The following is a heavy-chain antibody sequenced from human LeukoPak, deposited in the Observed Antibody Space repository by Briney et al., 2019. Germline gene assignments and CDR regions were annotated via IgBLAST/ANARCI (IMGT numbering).Heavy chain of an antibody. J-gene: IGHJ4*02. CDR2: IYYSGST. V-gene: IGHV4-31*03. D-gene: IGHD1-26*01. Sequence: PSETLSLTCTVSGGSISSGGYYWSWIRQHPGKGLEWIGYIYYSGSTYYNPSLKSRVTISVDTSKNHLSLNLTSVTAAGTAVYYCSRESGAFSPFGYWGQGTLVTVSS. CDR3: SRESGAFSPFGY. CDR1: GGSISSGGYY.